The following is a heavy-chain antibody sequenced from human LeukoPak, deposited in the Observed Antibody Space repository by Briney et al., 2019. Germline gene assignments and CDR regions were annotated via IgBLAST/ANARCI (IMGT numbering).Heavy chain of an antibody. CDR1: GFTFDDYA. CDR3: ARDPWPYCGGDCPNWFDP. V-gene: IGHV3-9*01. CDR2: ISWNSGSI. D-gene: IGHD2-21*01. Sequence: GGSLRLSCAASGFTFDDYAMHWVRQAPGKGLEWVSGISWNSGSIGYADSVKGRFTISRDNAKNTLYLQMNSLRAEDTAVYYCARDPWPYCGGDCPNWFDPWGQRTLVTVSS. J-gene: IGHJ5*02.